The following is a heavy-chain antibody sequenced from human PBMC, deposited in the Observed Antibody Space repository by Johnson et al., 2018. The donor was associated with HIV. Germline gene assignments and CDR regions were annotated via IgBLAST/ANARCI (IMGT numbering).Heavy chain of an antibody. CDR1: GFTLSNYE. CDR3: ARGLIIQLWLQAAFDI. D-gene: IGHD5-18*01. V-gene: IGHV3-66*01. Sequence: VQLVESGGGLVQPGGSLRLSCAASGFTLSNYEMNWVRQAPGKGLEWVSVIYSGGSTYYADSVKGRFTISRDNSKNTLYLQMNSLRAEDTAVYYCARGLIIQLWLQAAFDIWGQGTMVTVSS. J-gene: IGHJ3*02. CDR2: IYSGGST.